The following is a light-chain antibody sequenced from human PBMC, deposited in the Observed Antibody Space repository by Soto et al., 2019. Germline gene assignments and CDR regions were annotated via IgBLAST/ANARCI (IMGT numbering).Light chain of an antibody. CDR2: LNSDGTH. J-gene: IGLJ7*01. CDR3: QTWGTGIYV. Sequence: QLVLTQSPSASASLGASVKLTCTLSSGHSSYAIAWHQQQPEKGPRYLMKLNSDGTHSKEDGIPDRFSGSSSGAERYLTISRLQSEDEADYYCQTWGTGIYVFGGGTQLTVL. V-gene: IGLV4-69*01. CDR1: SGHSSYA.